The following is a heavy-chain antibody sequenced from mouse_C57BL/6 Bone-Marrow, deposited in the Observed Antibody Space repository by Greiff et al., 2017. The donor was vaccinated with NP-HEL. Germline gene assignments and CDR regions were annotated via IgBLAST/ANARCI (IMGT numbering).Heavy chain of an antibody. D-gene: IGHD2-3*01. CDR2: INPNYGTT. CDR1: GYSFTDYN. J-gene: IGHJ3*01. Sequence: VQLKESGPELVKPGASVKISCKASGYSFTDYNMNWVKQSNGKSLEWIGVINPNYGTTSYNQKFKGKATLTVDQSCSTAYMQLNSLTSEDSAVYYCARTLYDGYYVGFAYWGQGTLVTVSA. V-gene: IGHV1-39*01. CDR3: ARTLYDGYYVGFAY.